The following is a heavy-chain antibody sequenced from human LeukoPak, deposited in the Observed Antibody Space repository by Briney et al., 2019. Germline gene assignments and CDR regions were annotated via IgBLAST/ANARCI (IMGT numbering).Heavy chain of an antibody. CDR1: GGSISSYY. CDR3: ARAHVYSSRVGWFDP. Sequence: PSETLSLTCTVSGGSISSYYWSWIRQPPGKGLEWIGYIYYSGSTNYNPSLKSRVTISVDTSKNQFSLKLSSVTAADTAVYYCARAHVYSSRVGWFDPWGQGTLVTVSS. J-gene: IGHJ5*02. CDR2: IYYSGST. D-gene: IGHD6-13*01. V-gene: IGHV4-59*12.